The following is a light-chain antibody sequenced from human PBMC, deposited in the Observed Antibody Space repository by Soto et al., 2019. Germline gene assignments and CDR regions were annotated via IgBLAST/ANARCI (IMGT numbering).Light chain of an antibody. CDR3: QQYDTLPGYT. Sequence: DIQMTQSPSSLSASVGDRVTITCQASHDISNNLNWYQQKPGKAPKLLVYDASNLETGVPSRFSGGGSGTDFTFTISSLQPEDFATYYCQQYDTLPGYTFGQGTKLEIK. V-gene: IGKV1-33*01. CDR2: DAS. J-gene: IGKJ2*01. CDR1: HDISNN.